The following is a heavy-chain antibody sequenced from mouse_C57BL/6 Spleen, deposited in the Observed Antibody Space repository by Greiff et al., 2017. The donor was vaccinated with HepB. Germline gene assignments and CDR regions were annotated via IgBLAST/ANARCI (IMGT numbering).Heavy chain of an antibody. CDR3: TRECHIGGAIDD. D-gene: IGHD2-14*01. Sequence: QVQLQQPGAELVKPGASVKLSCKASGYTFTSYWMQWVKQRPGQGLEWIGEIDPSDSYTNYNQKFKGKATLTVDTASSTACMQLSSLTSEDSAVYYCTRECHIGGAIDDWGQGTSVTVSS. V-gene: IGHV1-50*01. CDR1: GYTFTSYW. J-gene: IGHJ4*01. CDR2: IDPSDSYT.